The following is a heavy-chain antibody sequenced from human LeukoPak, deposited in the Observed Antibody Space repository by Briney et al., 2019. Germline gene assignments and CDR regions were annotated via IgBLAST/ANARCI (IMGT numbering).Heavy chain of an antibody. Sequence: ASVKVSCKASRYTFSGYYMHWVRQAPGQGLQWMGRISPNSGVTHHAQEFQGRVTMTRDTSISTAYMELSRLRSDDTAVYYCAREGSYYFDYWGQGTLVTVSS. V-gene: IGHV1-2*02. CDR2: ISPNSGVT. J-gene: IGHJ4*02. CDR3: AREGSYYFDY. CDR1: RYTFSGYY.